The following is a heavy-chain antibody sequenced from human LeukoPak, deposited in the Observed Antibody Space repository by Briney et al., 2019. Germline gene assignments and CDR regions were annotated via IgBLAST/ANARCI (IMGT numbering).Heavy chain of an antibody. CDR2: ISAYNGNT. Sequence: ASVKVSCKASGYTFTSYGISWVRQAPGQGLEWKGWISAYNGNTNYAQKLQGRVTTTTDTSTSTAYMELRSLRSDDTAVYYCARRYYYDSSGYYYYPYFDYWGQGTLVTVSS. D-gene: IGHD3-22*01. CDR1: GYTFTSYG. J-gene: IGHJ4*02. CDR3: ARRYYYDSSGYYYYPYFDY. V-gene: IGHV1-18*01.